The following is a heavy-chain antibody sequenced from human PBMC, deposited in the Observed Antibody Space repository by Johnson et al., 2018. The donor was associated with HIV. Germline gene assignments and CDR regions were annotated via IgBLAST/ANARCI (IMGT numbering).Heavy chain of an antibody. CDR2: ISESGTTI. Sequence: QVQLVESGGGVVRPGGSLRLSCVASGFTFSDYYMSWIRQAPGKGLEWVSYISESGTTIYYADSVKGRFTISRDNAKNSLYLQMNSLRAEDTAVYFCARVTKYYFDSSVDAFDIWGQGTVVTVSS. D-gene: IGHD3-22*01. V-gene: IGHV3-11*04. CDR1: GFTFSDYY. CDR3: ARVTKYYFDSSVDAFDI. J-gene: IGHJ3*02.